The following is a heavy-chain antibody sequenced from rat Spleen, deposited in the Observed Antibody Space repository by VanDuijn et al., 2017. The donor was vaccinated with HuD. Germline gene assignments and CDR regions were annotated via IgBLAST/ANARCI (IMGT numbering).Heavy chain of an antibody. Sequence: QVQLKESGPGLVQPSQTLSLTCTVSGFSLTNFGVTWVRQPPGKGLEWIGAIWSGGTTDYSSALKSRLSISRDTSKSKVFLKIYSLQTEDTAMYFCTKEGHTMERATYWFAHWGQGTLVTVSS. CDR2: IWSGGTT. D-gene: IGHD1-7*01. J-gene: IGHJ3*01. CDR1: GFSLTNFG. V-gene: IGHV2-15*01. CDR3: TKEGHTMERATYWFAH.